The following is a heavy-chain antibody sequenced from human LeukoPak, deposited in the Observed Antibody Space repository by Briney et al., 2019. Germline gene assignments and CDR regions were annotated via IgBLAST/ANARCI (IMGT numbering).Heavy chain of an antibody. J-gene: IGHJ4*02. Sequence: SETLSLTCAVYGGSFSGYYWSWIRQPPGKGLEWIGETNHSGSTNYNPSLKTRVTISVDTSKNQFSLKLSSVTAADTAVYYCARAWDSGSYLDWGQGTLVTVSS. CDR3: ARAWDSGSYLD. CDR2: TNHSGST. CDR1: GGSFSGYY. V-gene: IGHV4-34*01. D-gene: IGHD1-26*01.